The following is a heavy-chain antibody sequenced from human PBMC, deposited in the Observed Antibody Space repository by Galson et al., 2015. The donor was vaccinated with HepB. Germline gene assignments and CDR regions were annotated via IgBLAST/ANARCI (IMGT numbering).Heavy chain of an antibody. Sequence: SVKVSCKASGGTFSSYAISWVRQAPGQGLEWMGGIIPILGIANYAQKFQGRVTITADKSTSTAYMELSSLRPEDTAVYYCASRFPDISSITIFGVVTPGGLADLYYYMDVWGKGTTVTVSS. J-gene: IGHJ6*03. CDR1: GGTFSSYA. CDR3: ASRFPDISSITIFGVVTPGGLADLYYYMDV. CDR2: IIPILGIA. V-gene: IGHV1-69*10. D-gene: IGHD3-3*01.